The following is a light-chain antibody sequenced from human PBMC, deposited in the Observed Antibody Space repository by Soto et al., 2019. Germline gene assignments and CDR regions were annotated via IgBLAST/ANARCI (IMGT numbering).Light chain of an antibody. J-gene: IGLJ1*01. V-gene: IGLV2-23*02. CDR3: CSLAGSGTGV. CDR2: EVN. CDR1: SGDIGTYNL. Sequence: QSALTQPASVSGSPGQSIAISCTGTSGDIGTYNLVSWYQQHPGKAPKLMISEVNKRPSGVSDPFSGSKSGDTASLTISGLRTEDEADYDCCSLAGSGTGVFGTGTKLTVL.